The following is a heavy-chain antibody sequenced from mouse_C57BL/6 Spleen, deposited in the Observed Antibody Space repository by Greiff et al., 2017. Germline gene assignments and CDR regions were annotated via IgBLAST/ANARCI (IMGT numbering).Heavy chain of an antibody. Sequence: QVQLKQPGAELVKPGASVKLSCKASGYTFTSYWMQWVKQRPGQGLEWIGEIDPSDSYTNYNQKFKGKATLTVDTSSSTAYMQLSSLTSEDSAVYYCARCPISKGDWYFEVWGTGTTVTVSS. CDR2: IDPSDSYT. CDR1: GYTFTSYW. CDR3: ARCPISKGDWYFEV. V-gene: IGHV1-50*01. J-gene: IGHJ1*03.